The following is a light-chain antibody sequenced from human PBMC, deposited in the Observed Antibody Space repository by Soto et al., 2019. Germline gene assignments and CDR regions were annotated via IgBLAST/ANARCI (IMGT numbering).Light chain of an antibody. CDR1: SSDVGNFNL. CDR3: CSYAGSRPFV. V-gene: IGLV2-23*02. CDR2: EAS. J-gene: IGLJ3*02. Sequence: QSALTQPASVSGSPGQSITISCTGTSSDVGNFNLVSWYQQHPGQAPKLLIYEASQRPSGVSSRFSGSKSGYTASLTISGLQAEDEADYYCCSYAGSRPFVFGGGTKLTVL.